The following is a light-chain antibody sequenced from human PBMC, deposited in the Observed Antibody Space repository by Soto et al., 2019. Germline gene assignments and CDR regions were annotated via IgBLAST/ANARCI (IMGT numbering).Light chain of an antibody. CDR3: QQYSKWPWT. V-gene: IGKV3-15*01. CDR2: GAS. CDR1: QSVSNS. J-gene: IGKJ1*01. Sequence: EIVMTQSPATLSVSPGERATLSCRASQSVSNSLAWHQQKPGQGPRLLIYGASTRATGIPARFSGSGSGTDVPLTISSLQSEDFAVYYWQQYSKWPWTVGQGTKVEI.